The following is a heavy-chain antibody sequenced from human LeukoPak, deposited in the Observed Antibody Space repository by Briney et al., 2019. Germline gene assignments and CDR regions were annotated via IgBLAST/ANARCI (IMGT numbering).Heavy chain of an antibody. V-gene: IGHV3-49*04. CDR1: GFTFGDYA. Sequence: GGSLRLSCTASGFTFGDYAMSWVRQAPGKGLEWVGLIRSKAYGGTTEYAASVKGRFTISRDDSKSIAYLQMNSLKTEDTAVYYCTRDSSSYGDTFDYWGQGTLVTVSS. D-gene: IGHD6-13*01. CDR3: TRDSSSYGDTFDY. J-gene: IGHJ4*02. CDR2: IRSKAYGGTT.